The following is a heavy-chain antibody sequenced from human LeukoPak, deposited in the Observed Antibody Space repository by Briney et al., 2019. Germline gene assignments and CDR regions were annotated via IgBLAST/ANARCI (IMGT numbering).Heavy chain of an antibody. D-gene: IGHD2-2*01. CDR2: IYYSGST. CDR3: ARWADIVVVPAALRGSWFDP. V-gene: IGHV4-39*07. Sequence: SETLSLTCTVSGGSISSSSYYWGWIRQPPGKGLEWIGSIYYSGSTYYNPSLKSRVTISVDTSKNQFSLKLSSVTAADTAVYYCARWADIVVVPAALRGSWFDPWGQGTLVTVSS. J-gene: IGHJ5*02. CDR1: GGSISSSSYY.